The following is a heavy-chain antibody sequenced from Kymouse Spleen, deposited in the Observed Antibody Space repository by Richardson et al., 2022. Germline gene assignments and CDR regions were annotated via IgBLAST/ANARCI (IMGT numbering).Heavy chain of an antibody. CDR2: ISWNSGSI. CDR1: GFTFDDYA. Sequence: EVQLVESGGGLVQPGRSLRLSCAASGFTFDDYAMHWVRQAPGKGLEWVSGISWNSGSIGYADSVKGRFTISRDNAKNSLYLQMNSLRAEDTALYYCANKWCMLYV*LLGPGNPGHRLL. D-gene: IGHD2-8*01. CDR3: ANKWCMLYV*L. J-gene: IGHJ4*02. V-gene: IGHV3-9*01.